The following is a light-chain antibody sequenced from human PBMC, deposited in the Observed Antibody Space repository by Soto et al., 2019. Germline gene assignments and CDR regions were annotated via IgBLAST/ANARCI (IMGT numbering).Light chain of an antibody. CDR3: QQRSNWPPIT. CDR2: DAS. J-gene: IGKJ5*01. Sequence: EILLTQSPATLSLSPGARPTLSCRSSQSVSSYLAWYQQKPGQAPRLLIYDASNRATGIPARFSGSGSGTDFTLTISSLEPEDFAVYYCQQRSNWPPITFGPGTRLDIK. V-gene: IGKV3-11*01. CDR1: QSVSSY.